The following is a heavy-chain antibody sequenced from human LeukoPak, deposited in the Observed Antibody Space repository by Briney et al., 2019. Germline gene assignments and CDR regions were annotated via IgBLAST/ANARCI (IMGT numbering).Heavy chain of an antibody. Sequence: GGSLRLSCAGYGFTFSNHGMNWVRQAAGKGLEWVSGISPSGDITYYVDSVKGRFTISRDNSKNTFYLQMNSLRAEDTAVYYCAKDSGWLRFHYWGQGTLVTVSS. CDR3: AKDSGWLRFHY. CDR2: ISPSGDIT. V-gene: IGHV3-23*01. CDR1: GFTFSNHG. J-gene: IGHJ4*02. D-gene: IGHD5-12*01.